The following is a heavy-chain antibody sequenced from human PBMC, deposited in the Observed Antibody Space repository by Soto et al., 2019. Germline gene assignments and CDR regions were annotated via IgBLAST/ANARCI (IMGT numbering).Heavy chain of an antibody. Sequence: EVQLVQTGAEVKKPGESLKISCRSSGYSFTSYWLGWLRQMPGKGLEWMGIIYPGDSDTRYSPSFEGQVTISADKSIRTAYLQWTNLKASDTAVYYCARAVNIAVPPATPHSYYFYMDVWGKGTRITVSS. V-gene: IGHV5-51*03. CDR2: IYPGDSDT. CDR3: ARAVNIAVPPATPHSYYFYMDV. D-gene: IGHD2-2*01. CDR1: GYSFTSYW. J-gene: IGHJ6*03.